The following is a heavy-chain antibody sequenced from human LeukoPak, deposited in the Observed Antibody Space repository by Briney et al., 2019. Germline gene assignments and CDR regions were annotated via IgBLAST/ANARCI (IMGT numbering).Heavy chain of an antibody. V-gene: IGHV3-74*01. J-gene: IGHJ4*02. CDR2: ISSDGSAT. Sequence: PGGSLRLSCAASGFTFSSYWMHWVRQAPGKGLVWVSCISSDGSATSYADSVKGRFTISRNNARNTLYLQMNSLRAEDTAVYYCAKEGGTVTTWVDYWGQGTLVTVSS. CDR3: AKEGGTVTTWVDY. CDR1: GFTFSSYW. D-gene: IGHD4-17*01.